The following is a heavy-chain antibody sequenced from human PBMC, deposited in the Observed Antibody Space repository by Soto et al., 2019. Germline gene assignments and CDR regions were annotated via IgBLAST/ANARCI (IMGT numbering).Heavy chain of an antibody. J-gene: IGHJ5*02. CDR2: IIPIFGTA. D-gene: IGHD3-22*01. Sequence: GASVKVSCKASGGTFSSYAISWVRQAPGQGLEWMGGIIPIFGTANYAQKFQGRVTITADESTSTAYMELSSLRSEDTAVYYCARAAMVKSFGYYDSRANWFDPWGQGTLVTVSS. V-gene: IGHV1-69*13. CDR1: GGTFSSYA. CDR3: ARAAMVKSFGYYDSRANWFDP.